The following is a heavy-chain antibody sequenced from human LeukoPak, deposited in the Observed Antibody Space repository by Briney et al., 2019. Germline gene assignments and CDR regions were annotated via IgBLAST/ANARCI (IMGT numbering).Heavy chain of an antibody. CDR1: GFTFYNYG. D-gene: IGHD2-21*02. V-gene: IGHV3-23*01. Sequence: GGSLRLSCAVSGFTFYNYGMSWVRQAPGKGLEWVSAITASGAATYIADSVKGRFVISRDNSKNTLYLQMNSLRAEDTAVYYCAKDRLLNCRGDCYIFDYWGQGTVVTVSS. J-gene: IGHJ4*02. CDR2: ITASGAAT. CDR3: AKDRLLNCRGDCYIFDY.